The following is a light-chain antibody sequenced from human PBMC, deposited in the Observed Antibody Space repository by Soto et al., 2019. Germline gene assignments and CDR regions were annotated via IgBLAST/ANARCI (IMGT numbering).Light chain of an antibody. CDR3: SSYTTSSTLV. CDR1: SSDVGAYNY. CDR2: EVS. V-gene: IGLV2-14*01. J-gene: IGLJ1*01. Sequence: QSVLTQPASVSGSPGQSITISCTGTSSDVGAYNYVSWYQHHPGKAPKLMIYEVSNRPSGVSNRFSGSKSGNTASLTISGLQAEDEADYSCSSYTTSSTLVFGTGTKLTVL.